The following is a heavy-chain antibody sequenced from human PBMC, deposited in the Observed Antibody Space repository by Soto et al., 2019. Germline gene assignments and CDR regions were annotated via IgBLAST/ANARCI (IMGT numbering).Heavy chain of an antibody. CDR2: INWNSGDI. CDR1: VFTFDDFA. V-gene: IGHV3-9*01. Sequence: EVQLVESGGGLVQPGRSLRLSCAASVFTFDDFAMHWVRQAPGKGLEWVSGINWNSGDINYADSVKGRFTISRDNAKNSLYLQMNSLRAEDTALYYCAKDYAGYYYYIDVWGKGTTVTVSS. CDR3: AKDYAGYYYYIDV. J-gene: IGHJ6*03.